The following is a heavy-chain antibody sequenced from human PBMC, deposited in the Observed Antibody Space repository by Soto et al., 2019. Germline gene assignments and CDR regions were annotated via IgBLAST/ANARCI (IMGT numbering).Heavy chain of an antibody. D-gene: IGHD6-13*01. CDR1: GFTFTNYA. CDR2: ISGSADST. V-gene: IGHV3-23*01. J-gene: IGHJ4*02. Sequence: EVHLLESGGGLVQPGGSLRLSCAASGFTFTNYALSWVRQAPGKGLEWVSAISGSADSTYYADSVRGRFTISKDSSKNTVYLDMDSVRAEDTALYYCAKDLIAATGTPSYYFDYWGRGTLVTVSS. CDR3: AKDLIAATGTPSYYFDY.